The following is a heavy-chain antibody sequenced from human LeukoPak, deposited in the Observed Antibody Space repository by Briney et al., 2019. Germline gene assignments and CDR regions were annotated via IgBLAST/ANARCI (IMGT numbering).Heavy chain of an antibody. CDR1: GGTFSSSA. CDR2: IIPFLNIT. CDR3: AKDKGTWIQFYCFDY. Sequence: SVKVSCKTSGGTFSSSAITWVRQAPGQGLECMGRIIPFLNITTYAQKFQGRVTITADESTSTAYMELSSLRSEDTAGYYCAKDKGTWIQFYCFDYWGEGTLVTVSS. V-gene: IGHV1-69*04. J-gene: IGHJ4*02. D-gene: IGHD5-18*01.